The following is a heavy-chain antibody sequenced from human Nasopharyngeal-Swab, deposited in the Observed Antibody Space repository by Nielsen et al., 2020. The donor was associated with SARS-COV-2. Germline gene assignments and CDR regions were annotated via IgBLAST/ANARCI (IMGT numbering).Heavy chain of an antibody. D-gene: IGHD4-23*01. CDR1: GFTFSSYG. Sequence: GGSLRLSCAASGFTFSSYGMHWVRQAPGKGLEWVALISYDGSSKYYADSVKGRFTISRDNSKNTLYLQMNSLRAEDTAVYYCAKVYGGSEFDPWGQGTLVTVSS. CDR3: AKVYGGSEFDP. J-gene: IGHJ5*02. CDR2: ISYDGSSK. V-gene: IGHV3-30*18.